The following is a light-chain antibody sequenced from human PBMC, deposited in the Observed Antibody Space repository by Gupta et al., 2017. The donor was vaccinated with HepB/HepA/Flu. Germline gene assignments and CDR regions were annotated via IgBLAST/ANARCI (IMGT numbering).Light chain of an antibody. CDR3: QQYHSWPLT. CDR2: SAS. V-gene: IGKV3-15*01. CDR1: QSVSGL. J-gene: IGKJ4*01. Sequence: DIVMTQSPATLSVSPGERATLSCRATQSVSGLLAWYQQIPGQAPRLLIYSASTRATGIPARYSGSGSGTEFTLIISSLQSEDSAVYYCQQYHSWPLTFGGGTKVEIK.